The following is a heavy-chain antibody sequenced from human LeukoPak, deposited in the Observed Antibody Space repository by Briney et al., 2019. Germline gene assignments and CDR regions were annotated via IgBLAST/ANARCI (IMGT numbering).Heavy chain of an antibody. Sequence: GESLKISCKASGYTFTGYYMHWVRQGPGQGLEWMGWINPNSGGTNYAQKFQGRVTMTRDTSISTAYMELSRLRSDDTAVYYCARDKCSSTSCPDAFDIWGQGTMVTVSS. V-gene: IGHV1-2*02. D-gene: IGHD2-2*01. J-gene: IGHJ3*02. CDR2: INPNSGGT. CDR3: ARDKCSSTSCPDAFDI. CDR1: GYTFTGYY.